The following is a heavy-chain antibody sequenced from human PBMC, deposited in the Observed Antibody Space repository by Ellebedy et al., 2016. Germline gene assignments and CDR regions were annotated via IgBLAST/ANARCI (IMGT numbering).Heavy chain of an antibody. D-gene: IGHD1-26*01. CDR3: AKCCGSYHGFDN. Sequence: GGSLRLSCAVSGFTFSTYWMSWVRQAPGKGLEWVANIKQDGSGKFYVDSVKGRFTISRDNAKDSLYLQMNSLRAEDTAVYYCAKCCGSYHGFDNWGQGTLVTVSS. J-gene: IGHJ4*02. CDR1: GFTFSTYW. V-gene: IGHV3-7*01. CDR2: IKQDGSGK.